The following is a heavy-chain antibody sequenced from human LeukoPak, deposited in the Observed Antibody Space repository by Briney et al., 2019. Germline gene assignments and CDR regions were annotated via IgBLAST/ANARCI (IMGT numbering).Heavy chain of an antibody. D-gene: IGHD4-23*01. V-gene: IGHV3-23*01. CDR2: ISGSGGST. J-gene: IGHJ4*02. CDR3: AKGGGRKAYFDY. Sequence: GGSLRLSCAASGFTFSSYAMSWVRQAPGKGLDGVSTISGSGGSTYYADSVKGRFTISRDNSKHTLYLQMNSLRAEDTAVYYCAKGGGRKAYFDYWGQGTLVPVSS. CDR1: GFTFSSYA.